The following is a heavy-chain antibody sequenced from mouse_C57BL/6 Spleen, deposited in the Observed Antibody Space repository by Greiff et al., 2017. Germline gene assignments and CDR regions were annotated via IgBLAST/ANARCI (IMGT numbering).Heavy chain of an antibody. V-gene: IGHV1-5*01. CDR1: GYTFTSYW. Sequence: EVQLQQSGTVLAKPGASVKMSCKTSGYTFTSYWIHWVKQRPGQGLEWIGDIYPGNSDTSYNQKFKGKAKLTAGTSASTAYMKLISLTNEDSAVYYCAGVVMFAYWGQGTLVTVSA. J-gene: IGHJ3*01. CDR3: AGVVMFAY. CDR2: IYPGNSDT.